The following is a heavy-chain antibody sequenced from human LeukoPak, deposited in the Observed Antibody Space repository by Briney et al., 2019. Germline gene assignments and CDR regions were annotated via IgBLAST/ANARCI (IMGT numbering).Heavy chain of an antibody. CDR1: GYTFTGYY. V-gene: IGHV1-2*02. CDR2: INPNSGGT. CDR3: ARGVLNYDILTGYVY. Sequence: GASVKVSCKASGYTFTGYYMHWVRQAPGQGLEWMGWINPNSGGTNYAQKFQGRVTMTRDTSISTAYMELSRLRSDDTAVYSCARGVLNYDILTGYVYWGQGTLVTVSS. J-gene: IGHJ4*02. D-gene: IGHD3-9*01.